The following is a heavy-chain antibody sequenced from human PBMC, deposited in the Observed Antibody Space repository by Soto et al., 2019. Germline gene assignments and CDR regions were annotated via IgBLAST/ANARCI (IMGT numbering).Heavy chain of an antibody. CDR3: ARAQKGHSGSDDYYYYGMDV. CDR1: GFTFSSYS. Sequence: EVQLVESGGGLVKPGGSLRLSCAASGFTFSSYSMNWVRQAPGKGLEWVSSISSSSSYIYYADSVKGRFTISRDNAKNSLYLQMNSRRAEDTAVYYCARAQKGHSGSDDYYYYGMDVWGQGTTVTVSS. V-gene: IGHV3-21*01. J-gene: IGHJ6*02. CDR2: ISSSSSYI. D-gene: IGHD1-26*01.